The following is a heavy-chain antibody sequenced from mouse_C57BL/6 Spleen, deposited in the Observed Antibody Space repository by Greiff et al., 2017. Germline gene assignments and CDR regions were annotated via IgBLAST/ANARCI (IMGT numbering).Heavy chain of an antibody. D-gene: IGHD2-4*01. J-gene: IGHJ3*01. CDR2: IRNKANGYTT. CDR3: ARSDYEGFAY. V-gene: IGHV7-3*01. Sequence: EVQLQESGGGLVQPGGSLSLSCAASGFTFTDYYMSWVRQPPGKALEWLGFIRNKANGYTTEYSASVKGRFTISRDNSQSILYLQMNALRAEDSATYYCARSDYEGFAYWGQGTLVTVSA. CDR1: GFTFTDYY.